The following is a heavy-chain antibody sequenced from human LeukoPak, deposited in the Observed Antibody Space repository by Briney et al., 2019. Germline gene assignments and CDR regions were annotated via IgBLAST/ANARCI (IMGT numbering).Heavy chain of an antibody. Sequence: PGGSLRLSCAASGFTFRRYWMSWVRQAPGKGLEWVGNINEDESKEYYMDSVKGRFTISRDNSKNTLYLQMNSLRAEDTAVYYCAKDRRDGYNYYYYYGMDVWGQGTAVTVSS. CDR1: GFTFRRYW. J-gene: IGHJ6*02. CDR3: AKDRRDGYNYYYYYGMDV. D-gene: IGHD5-24*01. V-gene: IGHV3-7*05. CDR2: INEDESKE.